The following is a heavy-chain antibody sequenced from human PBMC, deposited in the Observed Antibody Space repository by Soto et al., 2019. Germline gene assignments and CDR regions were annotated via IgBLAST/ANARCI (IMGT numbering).Heavy chain of an antibody. D-gene: IGHD6-13*01. CDR1: GFSFSTYA. Sequence: PGGSLRLSCAASGFSFSTYAMSWVRQAPGMGLEWVSGISGSGGTTYYADSVKGRFTISRDNSKNTLYLQVNSLRVEDTAVYYCAKDQAAAGTISRYFQHWGQGTPVTVSS. CDR2: ISGSGGTT. V-gene: IGHV3-23*01. J-gene: IGHJ1*01. CDR3: AKDQAAAGTISRYFQH.